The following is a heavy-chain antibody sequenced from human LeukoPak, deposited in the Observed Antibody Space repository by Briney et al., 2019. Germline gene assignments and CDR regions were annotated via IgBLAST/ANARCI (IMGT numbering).Heavy chain of an antibody. CDR1: VGSFSGYY. Sequence: SETLSLTCAVYVGSFSGYYWNWIRQPPGKELEWIGEINHSGSTEYNPSLQSRVPMSVDTSKNQFSLKLSSVTAADTAVYYCAREGRDGSRYYFDSWGQGTLVTVSS. V-gene: IGHV4-34*01. CDR3: AREGRDGSRYYFDS. CDR2: INHSGST. J-gene: IGHJ4*02. D-gene: IGHD5-24*01.